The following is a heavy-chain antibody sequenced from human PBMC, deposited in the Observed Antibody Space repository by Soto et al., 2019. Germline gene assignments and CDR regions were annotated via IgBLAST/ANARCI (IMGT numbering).Heavy chain of an antibody. V-gene: IGHV3-30-3*01. CDR2: ISYDGSNK. Sequence: QVQLVESGGGVVQPGRSLRLSCAASGFTFSSYAMHWVRQAPGKGLEWVAVISYDGSNKYYADSVKGRFTISRDNSKNTRYLQMNSLRAEDTAVYYCARVQMTTVTTIPLTDWFDPWGQGTLVTVSS. J-gene: IGHJ5*02. CDR3: ARVQMTTVTTIPLTDWFDP. CDR1: GFTFSSYA. D-gene: IGHD4-17*01.